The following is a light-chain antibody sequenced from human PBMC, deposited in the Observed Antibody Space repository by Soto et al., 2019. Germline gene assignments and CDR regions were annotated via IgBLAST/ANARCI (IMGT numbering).Light chain of an antibody. Sequence: EIVLTQSPGTLSLSPGERATLACRASQSASSSYLAWYQQKPGQAPRLLIYGASSRATGIPDRFSGSGSGTDFTLTISRLEPEDFAVYYCQEYGNSRTFGQGTRVEIK. J-gene: IGKJ1*01. V-gene: IGKV3-20*01. CDR1: QSASSSY. CDR2: GAS. CDR3: QEYGNSRT.